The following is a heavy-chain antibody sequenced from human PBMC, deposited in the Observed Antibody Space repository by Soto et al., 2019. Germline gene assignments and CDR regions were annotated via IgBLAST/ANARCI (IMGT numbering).Heavy chain of an antibody. CDR1: GFTFSSYA. D-gene: IGHD2-21*02. Sequence: QVQLVESGGGVVQPGRSLRLSCAASGFTFSSYAMHWVRQAPGKGLEWVAVISYDGSNKYYADSVKGRFTISRDNSKNTLYLQMNSLRAEDTAVYYCARGNAYCGGDCASLFDYWGQGTLVTVSS. CDR2: ISYDGSNK. CDR3: ARGNAYCGGDCASLFDY. J-gene: IGHJ4*02. V-gene: IGHV3-30-3*01.